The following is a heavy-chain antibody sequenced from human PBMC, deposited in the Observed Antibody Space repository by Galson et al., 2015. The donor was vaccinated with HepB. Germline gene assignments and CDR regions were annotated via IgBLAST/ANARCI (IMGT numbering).Heavy chain of an antibody. V-gene: IGHV3-74*01. CDR3: ARARLRIAAAGTHWFDP. CDR2: INSDGSST. J-gene: IGHJ5*02. Sequence: SLRLSCAASGFTFSSYWMHWVRQAPGKGLVWVSRINSDGSSTSYADSVKGRFTISRDNAKNTLYLQMNSLRAEDMAVYYCARARLRIAAAGTHWFDPWGQGTPVTVSS. CDR1: GFTFSSYW. D-gene: IGHD6-13*01.